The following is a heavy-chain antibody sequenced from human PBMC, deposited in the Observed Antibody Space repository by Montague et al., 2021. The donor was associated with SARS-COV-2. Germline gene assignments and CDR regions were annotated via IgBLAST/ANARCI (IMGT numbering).Heavy chain of an antibody. V-gene: IGHV6-1*01. CDR2: TYYTSKWNN. Sequence: CAISGDSVSRIGVGWNWIRQSPSRGLEWLGSTYYTSKWNNDYTISVKSRISISPDTSKNQFSLQLKSVTPEDTGVYYCARWDPQTLTLIGLRGKSASDYWGQGTLVTVSS. CDR1: GDSVSRIGVG. D-gene: IGHD4-23*01. CDR3: ARWDPQTLTLIGLRGKSASDY. J-gene: IGHJ4*02.